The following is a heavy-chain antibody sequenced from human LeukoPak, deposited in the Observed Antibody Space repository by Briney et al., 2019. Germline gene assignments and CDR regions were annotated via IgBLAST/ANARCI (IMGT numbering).Heavy chain of an antibody. J-gene: IGHJ4*02. Sequence: GRSLRLSCAASGFTFSSYGMHWVRQAPGKGLEWVAVISYDGSNKYYGDSVKGRFSISRDNSKNTLYLQMNSLRAEDTAVYYCAKDGGVSRDSSGYFWWGNLDYWGQGTLVTVSS. V-gene: IGHV3-30*18. D-gene: IGHD3-22*01. CDR3: AKDGGVSRDSSGYFWWGNLDY. CDR2: ISYDGSNK. CDR1: GFTFSSYG.